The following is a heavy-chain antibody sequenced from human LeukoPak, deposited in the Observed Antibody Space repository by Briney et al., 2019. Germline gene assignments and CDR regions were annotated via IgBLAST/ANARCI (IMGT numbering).Heavy chain of an antibody. V-gene: IGHV4-59*08. CDR2: TSYTGGET. J-gene: IGHJ3*02. CDR1: GGSINSYY. Sequence: SETLSLTCTVSGGSINSYYWSWIRQPPGKGLEWIGYTSYTGGETNYNPSLKSRLTISVDTSKNQFSLMLTSVTAADTAVYYCARQPGGTAAFDIWAQGTMVTVSS. CDR3: ARQPGGTAAFDI. D-gene: IGHD1-14*01.